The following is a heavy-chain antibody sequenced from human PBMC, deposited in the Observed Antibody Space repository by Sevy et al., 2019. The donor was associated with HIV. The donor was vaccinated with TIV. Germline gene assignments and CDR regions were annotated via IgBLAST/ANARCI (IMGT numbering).Heavy chain of an antibody. V-gene: IGHV3-23*01. CDR2: ISVNGGST. Sequence: AGSLRLSCAASGFIFSNFAMSWVRQAPGKGLEWVSGISVNGGSTYYADSVRGRFTISRDNSKNTLYLQMNSLRAEDTAVYYCAKGPYSGYDSNYFASWGQGTLVTVSS. CDR1: GFIFSNFA. J-gene: IGHJ4*02. D-gene: IGHD5-12*01. CDR3: AKGPYSGYDSNYFAS.